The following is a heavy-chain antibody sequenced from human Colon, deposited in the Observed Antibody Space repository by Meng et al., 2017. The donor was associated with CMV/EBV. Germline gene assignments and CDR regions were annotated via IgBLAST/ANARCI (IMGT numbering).Heavy chain of an antibody. D-gene: IGHD4-11*01. V-gene: IGHV3-30*04. CDR2: ISHDGTKK. CDR3: ARASNSSFDP. J-gene: IGHJ5*02. CDR1: GFPFSLFT. Sequence: GESLKISCVASGFPFSLFTMHWVRQAPGKGLEWVAIISHDGTKKYYAESVKGRFSLSRDNSQNTVNMNMNSLRGDDTAVYYCARASNSSFDPWGQGTLVTVSS.